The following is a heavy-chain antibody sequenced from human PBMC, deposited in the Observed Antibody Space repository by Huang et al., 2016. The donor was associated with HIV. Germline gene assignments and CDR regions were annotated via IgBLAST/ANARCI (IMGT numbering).Heavy chain of an antibody. CDR1: GYTFTSYG. J-gene: IGHJ4*02. Sequence: QLVQSGAEVKKPGASVKVYCKASGYTFTSYGFTWGRPAPGQGLEWMGWVSDYRGDTKYAQSLQGTGTRTTDTSTNTAYMELRGLGSDDPAMYYGARDRVTSFRGITRGTFDYWGQGTPVTVSS. CDR3: ARDRVTSFRGITRGTFDY. CDR2: VSDYRGDT. D-gene: IGHD3-10*01. V-gene: IGHV1-18*04.